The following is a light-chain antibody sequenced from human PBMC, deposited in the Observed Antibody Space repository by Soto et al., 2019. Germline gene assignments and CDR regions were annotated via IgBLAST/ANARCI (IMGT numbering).Light chain of an antibody. V-gene: IGKV3-11*01. CDR2: DAS. Sequence: EIVLTQSPATLSLSPGERATLSCRASQSVSSYLAWYHQKPGQAPRLLIYDASNRATGIPARFSGSGSGTDFTLTISSLEPEDFAVYYCQQRSNWPPTVGQGTKVDSK. J-gene: IGKJ1*01. CDR1: QSVSSY. CDR3: QQRSNWPPT.